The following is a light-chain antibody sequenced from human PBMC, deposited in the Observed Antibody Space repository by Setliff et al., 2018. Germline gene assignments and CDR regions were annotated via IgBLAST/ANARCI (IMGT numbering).Light chain of an antibody. CDR2: DVS. J-gene: IGLJ1*01. CDR1: SSDVGAYNY. V-gene: IGLV2-23*02. CDR3: CSYAGISTFGPYV. Sequence: QSALTQPASVSGSPGQSITISCTGTSSDVGAYNYVSWYQQHTGKAPKLIIHDVSKRPSGVSNRFSGSKSGNTASLTISGLQAEDEADYYCCSYAGISTFGPYVFGTGAKVTV.